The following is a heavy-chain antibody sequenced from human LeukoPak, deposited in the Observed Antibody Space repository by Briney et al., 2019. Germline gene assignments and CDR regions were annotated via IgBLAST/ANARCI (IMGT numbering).Heavy chain of an antibody. CDR2: ISVYNGNT. V-gene: IGHV1-18*04. CDR1: GYTFTSYG. D-gene: IGHD5-18*01. J-gene: IGHJ4*02. CDR3: ARDLEGAYSYGFSPPAY. Sequence: ASVKVSCKASGYTFTSYGISWVRQAPGQGIEWMGWISVYNGNTNYAQKLQGRVTMTTDTSTSTAYMELRSLRSDDTAVYYCARDLEGAYSYGFSPPAYWGQGTLVTVSS.